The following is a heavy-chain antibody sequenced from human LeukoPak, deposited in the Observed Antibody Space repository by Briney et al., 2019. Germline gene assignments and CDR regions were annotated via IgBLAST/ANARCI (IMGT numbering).Heavy chain of an antibody. CDR3: ARGDYDILTGYGNNWFDP. D-gene: IGHD3-9*01. V-gene: IGHV1-18*04. CDR1: GYTITRYG. Sequence: ASVKVSCKASGYTITRYGISWVRQAPGQGLEWMGWISAYNGNTNYAQKLQGRVTMTTDTSTSTAYMELRSLRSDGTAVYYCARGDYDILTGYGNNWFDPWGQGTLVTVSS. J-gene: IGHJ5*02. CDR2: ISAYNGNT.